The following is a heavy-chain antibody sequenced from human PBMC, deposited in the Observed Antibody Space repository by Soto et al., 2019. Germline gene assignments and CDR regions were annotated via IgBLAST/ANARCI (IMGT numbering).Heavy chain of an antibody. Sequence: QITLKESGPTLVKPTQTLTLTCTFSGFSLSTSGVGVGWIRQPPGKALEWLALIYWDDDKRYSPSLKSRLTITKHTSKNQVVLTKTNMDPVDTATYYCAHRRRFCSGNSCYSIWFDHWGQGTLVTVSS. CDR3: AHRRRFCSGNSCYSIWFDH. J-gene: IGHJ5*02. D-gene: IGHD2-15*01. CDR1: GFSLSTSGVG. V-gene: IGHV2-5*02. CDR2: IYWDDDK.